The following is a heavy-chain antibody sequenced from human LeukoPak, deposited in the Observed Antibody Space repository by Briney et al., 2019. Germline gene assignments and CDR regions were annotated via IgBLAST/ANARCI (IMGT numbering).Heavy chain of an antibody. V-gene: IGHV4-39*07. D-gene: IGHD1-26*01. Sequence: SSETLSLTCTVSGGSISSSSYYWGWIRQPPGKGLEWIGSIYYSGSTYYNPSLKSRVTISVDTSKNQFSLKLSSVTAADTAVYYCARDLRWELPGGFDYWGQGSLVTVSS. CDR3: ARDLRWELPGGFDY. CDR2: IYYSGST. CDR1: GGSISSSSYY. J-gene: IGHJ4*02.